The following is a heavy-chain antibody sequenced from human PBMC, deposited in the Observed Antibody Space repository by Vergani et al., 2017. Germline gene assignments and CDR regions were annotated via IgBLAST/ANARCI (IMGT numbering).Heavy chain of an antibody. CDR2: IIPIFGTA. D-gene: IGHD3-10*01. J-gene: IGHJ6*02. Sequence: QVQLVQSGAEVKKPGSSVKVSCKASGGTFSSYAISWVRQAPGQGLEWMGGIIPIFGTANDAQKFQGKVTITADASTSTAYMELSRLRSEDTAVYYCASEKVTVVRGVKLYYYYCGMDVWGQGTTVTVSS. V-gene: IGHV1-69*01. CDR3: ASEKVTVVRGVKLYYYYCGMDV. CDR1: GGTFSSYA.